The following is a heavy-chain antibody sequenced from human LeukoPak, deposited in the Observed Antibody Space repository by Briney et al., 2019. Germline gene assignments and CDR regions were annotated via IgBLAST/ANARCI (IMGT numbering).Heavy chain of an antibody. D-gene: IGHD1-26*01. CDR1: SGSISSYY. CDR3: ASLELIGEKRGAFHT. CDR2: IYYSGTT. J-gene: IGHJ3*02. Sequence: SETLSLTCTVSSGSISSYYWSWIRQPPGKELEWIGYIYYSGTTNYNPSLNSRVTISLDASNKRLSLTLNSVTAADTAVYYCASLELIGEKRGAFHTWGQGTMVTVSS. V-gene: IGHV4-59*01.